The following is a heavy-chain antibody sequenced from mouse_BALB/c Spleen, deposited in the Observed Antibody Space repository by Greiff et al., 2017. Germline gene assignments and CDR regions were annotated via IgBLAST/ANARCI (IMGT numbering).Heavy chain of an antibody. CDR2: ISYDGSN. CDR1: GYSITSGYY. CDR3: ARRGYMILYFDY. Sequence: EVHLVESGPGLVKPSQSLSLTCSVTGYSITSGYYWNWIRQFPGNKLEWMGYISYDGSNNYNPSLKNRISITRDTSKNQFFLKLNSVTTEDTATYYCARRGYMILYFDYWGQGTTLTVSS. V-gene: IGHV3-6*02. D-gene: IGHD2-4*01. J-gene: IGHJ2*01.